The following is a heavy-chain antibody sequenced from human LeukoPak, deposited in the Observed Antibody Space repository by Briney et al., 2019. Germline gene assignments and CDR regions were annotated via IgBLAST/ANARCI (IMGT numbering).Heavy chain of an antibody. CDR2: ISGRGDST. D-gene: IGHD3-3*01. Sequence: GGSLRLSCAASGFTFSTYAMSWDRQAPGKGREWVSGISGRGDSTYYADSVKGRFTISRDNSKNTLYLQMNSLRAEDTAVYYCAKSGRPPPYDFGGDFDYWGQGTLVTVSS. CDR1: GFTFSTYA. J-gene: IGHJ4*02. V-gene: IGHV3-23*01. CDR3: AKSGRPPPYDFGGDFDY.